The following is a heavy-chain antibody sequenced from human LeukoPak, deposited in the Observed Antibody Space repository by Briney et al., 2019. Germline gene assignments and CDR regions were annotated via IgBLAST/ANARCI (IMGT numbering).Heavy chain of an antibody. J-gene: IGHJ4*02. CDR1: GYTFTGYY. Sequence: ALVKVSCKASGYTFTGYYMHWVRQAPGQGLEWMGWINPNSGGTNYAQKFQGRVTMTRDTSISTAYMGLSRLRSDDTAVYYCAREEQRGYSGYEWGQGTLVTVSS. CDR3: AREEQRGYSGYE. V-gene: IGHV1-2*02. CDR2: INPNSGGT. D-gene: IGHD5-12*01.